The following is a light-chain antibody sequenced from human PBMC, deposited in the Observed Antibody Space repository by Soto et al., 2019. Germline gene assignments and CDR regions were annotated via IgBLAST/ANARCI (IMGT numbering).Light chain of an antibody. CDR1: QGIGSY. CDR3: QQYGNLPLT. Sequence: QLTQSPSSLSASVGDRVTITCRASQGIGSYLAWYQQQHGKAPKLLINDASKLEKGVPSSFSGGGSGTEFTFTITSLQPEDSAAYYCQQYGNLPLTFGGGTKVDIK. J-gene: IGKJ4*01. V-gene: IGKV1-33*01. CDR2: DAS.